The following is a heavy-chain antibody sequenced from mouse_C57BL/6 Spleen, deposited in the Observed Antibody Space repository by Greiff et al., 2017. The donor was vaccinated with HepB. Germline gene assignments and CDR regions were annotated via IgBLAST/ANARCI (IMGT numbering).Heavy chain of an antibody. J-gene: IGHJ3*01. V-gene: IGHV5-4*03. Sequence: EVKLVESGGGLVKPGGSLKLSCGASGFTFSSYAMSWVRQTPEKRLEWVANISDGGSYTYYPDNVKGRFTISRDNAENNLYLQMSHLKSEDTAMYYGAKYGDYYGSRWFAYWGQGTLVTVSA. CDR1: GFTFSSYA. CDR3: AKYGDYYGSRWFAY. D-gene: IGHD1-1*01. CDR2: ISDGGSYT.